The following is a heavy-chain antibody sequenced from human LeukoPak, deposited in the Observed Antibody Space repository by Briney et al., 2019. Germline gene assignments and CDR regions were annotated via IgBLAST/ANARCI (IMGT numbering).Heavy chain of an antibody. D-gene: IGHD5-18*01. CDR1: GFTFSSSA. CDR3: ARDPKGGFSYGWGAFDI. Sequence: GGSLRLSCAASGFTFSSSATHWVRQAPGKELEWVAVISYDGSNKYHTDSVKGRFIISRDNSKNTLYVQINSLRPEDTAVYYCARDPKGGFSYGWGAFDIWGQGTVVTVSS. J-gene: IGHJ3*02. V-gene: IGHV3-30-3*01. CDR2: ISYDGSNK.